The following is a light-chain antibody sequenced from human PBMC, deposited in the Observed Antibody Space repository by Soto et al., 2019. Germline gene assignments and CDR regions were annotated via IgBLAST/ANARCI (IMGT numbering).Light chain of an antibody. CDR3: QQYDSSWT. J-gene: IGKJ1*01. Sequence: EIVLTQSPATLSLSPGEGASLSCRASQSVGSYYLAWYQQKPGQAPRLLIYSTSSRATGIPDRFSGGGSGRDFTLTISRLEPEDFAVYYCQQYDSSWTFGQGTRVEIK. CDR1: QSVGSYY. V-gene: IGKV3-20*01. CDR2: STS.